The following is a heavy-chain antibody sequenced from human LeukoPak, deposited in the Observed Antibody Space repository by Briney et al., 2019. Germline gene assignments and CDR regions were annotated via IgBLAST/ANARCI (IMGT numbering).Heavy chain of an antibody. Sequence: PSETLSLTCTVSGGSLSGSYWSWIRQPPGKQLEWIGYIYSSGSSGITTYNPSLQSRVIISQDTSKNDFSLKLTSVTAADAAVHYCASLAARRGYYYPGMDVWAKGTTVTVS. CDR2: IYSSGSSGIT. D-gene: IGHD3-10*01. V-gene: IGHV4-59*01. CDR1: GGSLSGSY. CDR3: ASLAARRGYYYPGMDV. J-gene: IGHJ6*04.